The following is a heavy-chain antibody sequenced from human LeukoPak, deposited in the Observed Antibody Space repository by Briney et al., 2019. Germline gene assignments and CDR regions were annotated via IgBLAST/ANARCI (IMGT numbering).Heavy chain of an antibody. CDR1: GFTFMNYA. CDR2: ISGSGGST. D-gene: IGHD4/OR15-4a*01. Sequence: GGSLRLSCATSGFTFMNYAMSWVRQVPGKGLEWVSGISGSGGSTYYADSLKGRFTISRDNSKDTLYVQMNSLRAEDTAVYYCARRAGAYSHPYDYWGQGTLVTVSS. V-gene: IGHV3-23*01. J-gene: IGHJ4*02. CDR3: ARRAGAYSHPYDY.